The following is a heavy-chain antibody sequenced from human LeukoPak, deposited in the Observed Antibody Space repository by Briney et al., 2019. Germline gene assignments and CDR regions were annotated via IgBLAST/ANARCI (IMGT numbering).Heavy chain of an antibody. J-gene: IGHJ6*03. CDR2: INHSGST. V-gene: IGHV4-34*01. CDR1: GGSFSSYY. D-gene: IGHD3-9*01. Sequence: SETLSLTCAVYGGSFSSYYWSWIRQPPGKGLEWIGEINHSGSTNDNPSLKSRVTISVDTSKNQFSPKLSSVTAADTAVYYCARAGRYFAPRSGLHYYYLDVWGKGATVTVSS. CDR3: ARAGRYFAPRSGLHYYYLDV.